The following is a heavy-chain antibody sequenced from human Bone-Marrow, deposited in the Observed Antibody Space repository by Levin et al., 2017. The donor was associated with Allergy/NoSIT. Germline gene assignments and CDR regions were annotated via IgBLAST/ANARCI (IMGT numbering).Heavy chain of an antibody. CDR3: ARGLSQQYYFDY. CDR2: IWYDGSNK. V-gene: IGHV3-33*01. CDR1: GFTFSSYG. Sequence: GGSLRLSCAASGFTFSSYGMHWVRQAPGKGLEWVAVIWYDGSNKYYADSVKGRFTISRDNSKNTLYLQMNSLRAEDTAVYYCARGLSQQYYFDYWGQGTLVTVSS. J-gene: IGHJ4*02. D-gene: IGHD2-2*01.